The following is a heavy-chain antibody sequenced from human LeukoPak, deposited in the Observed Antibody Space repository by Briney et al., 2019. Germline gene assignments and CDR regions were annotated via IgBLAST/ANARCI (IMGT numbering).Heavy chain of an antibody. CDR2: IWYDGSNK. D-gene: IGHD3-9*01. V-gene: IGHV3-33*01. Sequence: GGSLRLSCAASGFTFSSYGMHWVRQAPGKGLEWVAVIWYDGSNKYYADSVKGRFTISRDNSKNTLYLQMNGLRAEDTAVYYCARGDILSYYMDVWGKGTTVTVSS. CDR1: GFTFSSYG. J-gene: IGHJ6*03. CDR3: ARGDILSYYMDV.